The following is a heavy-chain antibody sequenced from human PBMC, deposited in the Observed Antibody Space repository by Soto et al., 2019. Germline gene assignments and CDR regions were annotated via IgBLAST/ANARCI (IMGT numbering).Heavy chain of an antibody. V-gene: IGHV3-23*01. CDR1: GFTFSSYA. CDR3: AKEVWNLFEQRQYYFDY. CDR2: ISGSGGST. D-gene: IGHD1-1*01. J-gene: IGHJ4*02. Sequence: GGSLRLSCAASGFTFSSYAMSWVRQAPGKGLEWVSAISGSGGSTYYADSVKGRFTISRDNSKNTLYLQMNSLRAEDTAVYYCAKEVWNLFEQRQYYFDYWGQGTLVTVSS.